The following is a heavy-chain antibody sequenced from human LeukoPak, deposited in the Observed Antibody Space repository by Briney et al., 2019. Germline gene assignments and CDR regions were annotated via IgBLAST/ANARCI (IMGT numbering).Heavy chain of an antibody. D-gene: IGHD5-24*01. CDR2: IYYTGNT. CDR1: GCPLSGYY. CDR3: ARHGRMGTINPSY. V-gene: IGHV4-59*08. J-gene: IGHJ4*02. Sequence: FETPSPTPSVSGCPLSGYYWSWVPQPPGERPEWIGYIYYTGNTTYNPSLKSRATISVDTSKNQFSLKLSSVTAADTAVYYCARHGRMGTINPSYWGQGTLVTVSS.